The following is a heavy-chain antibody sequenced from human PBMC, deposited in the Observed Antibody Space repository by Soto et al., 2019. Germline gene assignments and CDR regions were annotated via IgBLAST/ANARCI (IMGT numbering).Heavy chain of an antibody. J-gene: IGHJ4*02. CDR3: ARYLAAGTCDY. V-gene: IGHV1-18*01. CDR2: ISAYNGNT. Sequence: QVQLVQSGAEVKKPGASVKVSCKASGYTFNSYAISWVRQAPGQGLEWMGWISAYNGNTNYSQMLQGSVTMTTDTSTSTAYMELRSLRSDDTAVYYCARYLAAGTCDYWGQVTLVTVSS. CDR1: GYTFNSYA. D-gene: IGHD6-13*01.